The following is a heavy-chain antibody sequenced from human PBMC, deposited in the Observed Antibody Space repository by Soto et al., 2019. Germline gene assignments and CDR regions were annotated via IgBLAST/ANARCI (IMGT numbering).Heavy chain of an antibody. V-gene: IGHV3-23*01. J-gene: IGHJ1*01. Sequence: EVQLLESGGRLVQPGGSLRLSCVASGFNFSIFAITWVRQAPGKGLEWVSAISNSGVTTYYADSVKGRFTISRDNSKNTLYLQMSSLRAEDTAVYYCAKGRLGGSYYDFFQHWGQGTLVSVSS. D-gene: IGHD1-26*01. CDR1: GFNFSIFA. CDR2: ISNSGVTT. CDR3: AKGRLGGSYYDFFQH.